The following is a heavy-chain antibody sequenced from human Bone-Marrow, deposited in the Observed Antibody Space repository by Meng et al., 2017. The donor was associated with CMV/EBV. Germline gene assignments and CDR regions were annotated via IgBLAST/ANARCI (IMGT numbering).Heavy chain of an antibody. V-gene: IGHV3-33*06. J-gene: IGHJ4*02. CDR3: AKAARGYDFWSGYYFDY. CDR1: GFTFSSYS. Sequence: GESLKISCAASGFTFSSYSMNWVRQAPGKGLEWVAVIWYDGSNKYYADSVKGRFTISRDNSKNTLYLQMNSLRAEDTAVYYCAKAARGYDFWSGYYFDYWGQGTLVTVYS. D-gene: IGHD3-3*01. CDR2: IWYDGSNK.